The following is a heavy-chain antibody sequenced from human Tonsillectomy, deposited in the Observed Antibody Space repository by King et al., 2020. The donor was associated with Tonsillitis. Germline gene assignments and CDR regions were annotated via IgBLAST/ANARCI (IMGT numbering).Heavy chain of an antibody. Sequence: VQLVESGAEVKKPGESLKISCKGSGYSFTSYWIGWVRQMPGKGLGWMGIIYPGDSDTRYSPSFQGQVPISADKSISTAYRQWSSLKASDTAMYYCARGEVGYYYDSSGEYYFDYWGQGTLVTVSS. D-gene: IGHD3-22*01. CDR2: IYPGDSDT. CDR1: GYSFTSYW. J-gene: IGHJ4*02. CDR3: ARGEVGYYYDSSGEYYFDY. V-gene: IGHV5-51*01.